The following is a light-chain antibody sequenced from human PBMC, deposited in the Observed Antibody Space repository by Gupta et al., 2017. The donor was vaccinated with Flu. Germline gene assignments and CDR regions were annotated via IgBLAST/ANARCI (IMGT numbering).Light chain of an antibody. CDR3: HQRSSLPQT. CDR1: KSICSS. Sequence: IVLTQSPTFPSVPPKEKVTISCRGSKSICSSLHWYQQKPDQSPKLLINYASQAFSGVSARFRGSGYGTDFTSTINSLEAEDDSTYYCHQRSSLPQTFGQGTKVEIK. CDR2: YAS. J-gene: IGKJ1*01. V-gene: IGKV6-21*01.